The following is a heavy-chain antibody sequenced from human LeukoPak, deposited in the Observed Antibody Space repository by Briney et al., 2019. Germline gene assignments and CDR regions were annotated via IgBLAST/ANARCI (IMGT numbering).Heavy chain of an antibody. V-gene: IGHV3-21*01. CDR1: GFTFSSYS. CDR3: ARAERYRSSTSCYSYYFDY. D-gene: IGHD2-2*01. Sequence: GGSLRLSCAASGFTFSSYSMNWVRQAPGKGLEWVSSISSSSSYIYYADSVKGRFTISRDNSKNTLYLQMNSLRAEDTAVYYCARAERYRSSTSCYSYYFDYWGQGTLVTVSS. J-gene: IGHJ4*02. CDR2: ISSSSSYI.